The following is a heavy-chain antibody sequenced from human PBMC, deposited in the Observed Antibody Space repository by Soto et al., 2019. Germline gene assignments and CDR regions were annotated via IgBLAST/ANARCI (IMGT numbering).Heavy chain of an antibody. V-gene: IGHV1-69*01. J-gene: IGHJ4*02. Sequence: QEQLVQSGAEVKKPGSSVKVSCKASGGLFSSYTISWVRQVPGQGLEWMGGIIPVFHTAYYTQRFQGRVTITADESTKTAYMELSSLRSEDTAIYYCARGGSGYTWFNEFWGPGTLVTVSS. D-gene: IGHD3-22*01. CDR1: GGLFSSYT. CDR3: ARGGSGYTWFNEF. CDR2: IIPVFHTA.